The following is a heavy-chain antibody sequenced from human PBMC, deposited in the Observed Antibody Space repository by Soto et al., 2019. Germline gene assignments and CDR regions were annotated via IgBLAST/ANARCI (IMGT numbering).Heavy chain of an antibody. CDR3: AALGYSSSEYYYYYGMDV. V-gene: IGHV1-69*01. CDR2: IIPIFGTA. CDR1: GGTFSGYA. D-gene: IGHD6-6*01. J-gene: IGHJ6*02. Sequence: QVPLVQSGAEVKKPGSSVKVSCKASGGTFSGYAISWVRQAPGQGLEWMGGIIPIFGTANYAQKFQGRVTITADESTSTAYMELSSLRSEDTAVYYCAALGYSSSEYYYYYGMDVWGQGTTVTVSS.